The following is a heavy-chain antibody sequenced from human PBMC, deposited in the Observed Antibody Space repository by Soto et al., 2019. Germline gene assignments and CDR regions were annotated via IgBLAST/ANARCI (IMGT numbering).Heavy chain of an antibody. CDR3: ARDLQGNAGY. V-gene: IGHV3-33*01. D-gene: IGHD1-1*01. Sequence: QVQLVESGGGVVQPGRSLRLSCAASGFTFSSYGMHWVRQAPGKGLEWVAVIWYDGSNKYYADSVKGRFTISRDNSKNTLYLQMNSLRAEDTAVYYCARDLQGNAGYCGQGTLVTVSS. CDR1: GFTFSSYG. CDR2: IWYDGSNK. J-gene: IGHJ4*02.